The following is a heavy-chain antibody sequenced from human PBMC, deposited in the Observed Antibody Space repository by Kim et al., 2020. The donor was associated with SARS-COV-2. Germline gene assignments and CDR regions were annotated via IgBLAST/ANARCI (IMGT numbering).Heavy chain of an antibody. CDR2: IIPIFGTA. J-gene: IGHJ6*02. V-gene: IGHV1-69*13. Sequence: SVKVSCKASGGTFSSYAISWVRQAPGQGLEWMGGIIPIFGTANYAQKFQGRVTITADESTSTAYMELSSLRSEDTAVYYCARSDTAYGQPLYYYYGMDVWGQGTMVTVSS. CDR3: ARSDTAYGQPLYYYYGMDV. D-gene: IGHD5-18*01. CDR1: GGTFSSYA.